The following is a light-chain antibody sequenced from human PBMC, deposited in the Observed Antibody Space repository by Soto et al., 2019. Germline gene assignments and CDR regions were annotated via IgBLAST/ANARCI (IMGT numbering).Light chain of an antibody. CDR3: KSYAGSNTYV. CDR2: EVV. CDR1: TSNIGAGYD. J-gene: IGLJ1*01. V-gene: IGLV1-40*01. Sequence: QSVLTQPPSVSGAPGQRVTISCTGSTSNIGAGYDVHWYQQLPGTAPRLIIYEVVQRPSGVPDRFSGSKSGNTASLTVSGLQAADEADYFCKSYAGSNTYVFGSGTKVTVL.